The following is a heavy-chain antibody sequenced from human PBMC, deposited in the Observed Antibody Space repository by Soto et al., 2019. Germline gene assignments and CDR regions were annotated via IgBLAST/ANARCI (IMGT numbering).Heavy chain of an antibody. CDR1: GSTSSSYA. CDR2: IIPIFGTA. D-gene: IGHD5-12*01. Sequence: SLKVSSEDSGSTSSSYAINWVRQAPALGLEWRGGIIPIFGTANYAQKFQGRVTITADESTSTAYMELSSLRSEDTAVYYCGSVEMATITAIDYYDGTDVWCQGTRVTVPS. V-gene: IGHV1-69*13. CDR3: GSVEMATITAIDYYDGTDV. J-gene: IGHJ6*01.